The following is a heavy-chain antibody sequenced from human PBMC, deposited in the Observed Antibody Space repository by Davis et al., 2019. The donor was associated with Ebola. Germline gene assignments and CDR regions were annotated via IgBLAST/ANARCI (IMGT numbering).Heavy chain of an antibody. CDR3: ARVRVVITTPWFDP. V-gene: IGHV3-33*08. Sequence: GESLKISCAASGFTFSSYGMHWVRQAPGKGLEWVAVIWYDGSNKYYADSVKGRFTISRDNSKNTLYLQMNSLRAEDTAVYYCARVRVVITTPWFDPWGQGTLVTVSS. CDR2: IWYDGSNK. D-gene: IGHD3-22*01. CDR1: GFTFSSYG. J-gene: IGHJ5*02.